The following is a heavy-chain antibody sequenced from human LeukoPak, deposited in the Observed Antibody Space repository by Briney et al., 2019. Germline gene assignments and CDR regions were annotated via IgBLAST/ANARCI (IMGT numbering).Heavy chain of an antibody. CDR3: ARLLGQLVDY. CDR1: GXTFSSYE. Sequence: GGSLRLSCAASGXTFSSYEVNWVRQAPGKGLEWVSYISSSGSTIYYADSVKGRFTISRDNAKNSLYLQMNSLRAEDTAVYYCARLLGQLVDYWGQGTMVSVSS. D-gene: IGHD6-6*01. CDR2: ISSSGSTI. V-gene: IGHV3-48*03. J-gene: IGHJ4*02.